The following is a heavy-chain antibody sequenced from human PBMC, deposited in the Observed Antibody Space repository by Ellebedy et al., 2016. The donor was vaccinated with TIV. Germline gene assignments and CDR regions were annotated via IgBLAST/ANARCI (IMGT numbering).Heavy chain of an antibody. D-gene: IGHD4-17*01. V-gene: IGHV5-51*01. CDR3: ARLRDYGDYDIVYDFDY. J-gene: IGHJ4*02. Sequence: KVSXXASGYTFTTYWIGWVRQMPGKGLEWMALIHLGGSGTRYSPSFQGHVIISADMSIDTAYLQWSSLKASDTAMYYCARLRDYGDYDIVYDFDYWGQGTLVTVSS. CDR1: GYTFTTYW. CDR2: IHLGGSGT.